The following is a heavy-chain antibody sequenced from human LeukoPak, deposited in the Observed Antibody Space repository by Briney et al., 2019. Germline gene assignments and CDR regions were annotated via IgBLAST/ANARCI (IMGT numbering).Heavy chain of an antibody. J-gene: IGHJ4*02. Sequence: SETLFLTCTVSGGSISSYYWSWIRQPAGKGLEWIGRIYTSGSTNYNPSLKSRVTMSVDTSKNQFSLKLSSVTAADTAVYYCARGRAWELPVGYYFDYWGQGTLVTVSS. CDR2: IYTSGST. V-gene: IGHV4-4*07. CDR3: ARGRAWELPVGYYFDY. CDR1: GGSISSYY. D-gene: IGHD1-26*01.